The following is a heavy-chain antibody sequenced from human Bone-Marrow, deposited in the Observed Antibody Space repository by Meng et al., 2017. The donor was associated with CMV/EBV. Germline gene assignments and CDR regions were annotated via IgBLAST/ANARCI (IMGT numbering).Heavy chain of an antibody. CDR1: GLSFSNYG. CDR2: ISTSGGSA. Sequence: LSLTCVVSGLSFSNYGMSWVRQAPGKGLEWVSVISTSGGSAYYADSVKGRFTVSRDKSKNTLYLQMNTLRAEDTAVYFCARRMVNYPFDSWGQGTTVTVSS. J-gene: IGHJ4*03. CDR3: ARRMVNYPFDS. D-gene: IGHD1-7*01. V-gene: IGHV3-23*01.